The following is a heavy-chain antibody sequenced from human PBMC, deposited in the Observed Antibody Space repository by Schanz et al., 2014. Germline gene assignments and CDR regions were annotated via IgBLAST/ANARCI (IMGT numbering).Heavy chain of an antibody. Sequence: QVQLVQSGVEVKKPGASVKVSCKASGYSFTGYYMNWVRQAPGQGLEWMGWINTNTGNPTYAQAFTGRFLFSLDTSVNTAYLQISSLEADDTAVYYCARRGIRGVFSSFDYWGLGTLVTVSS. V-gene: IGHV7-4-1*02. CDR2: INTNTGNP. D-gene: IGHD3-10*01. CDR1: GYSFTGYY. CDR3: ARRGIRGVFSSFDY. J-gene: IGHJ4*02.